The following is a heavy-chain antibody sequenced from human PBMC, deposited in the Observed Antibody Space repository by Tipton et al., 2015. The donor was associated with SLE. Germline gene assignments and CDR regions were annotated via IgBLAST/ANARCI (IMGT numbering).Heavy chain of an antibody. CDR2: IYYSGST. CDR1: GGSISSYY. J-gene: IGHJ6*03. CDR3: ARQSNYMDV. V-gene: IGHV4-59*01. Sequence: LRLSCTVSGGSISSYYWSWIRQPPGKGLEWIGYIYYSGSTNYNPSLKSRVTISVDTSKNQFSPKLSSVTAADTAVYYCARQSNYMDVWGKGTTVTVSS.